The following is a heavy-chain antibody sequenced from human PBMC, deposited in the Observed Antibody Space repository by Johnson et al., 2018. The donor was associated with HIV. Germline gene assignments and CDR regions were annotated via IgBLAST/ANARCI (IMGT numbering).Heavy chain of an antibody. V-gene: IGHV3-66*01. J-gene: IGHJ3*02. D-gene: IGHD1-26*01. CDR1: GFTVRSNY. CDR2: IYGSNST. Sequence: VQLVESGGGLVQPGGSLRLSCAASGFTVRSNYMTWVRQAPGKGLEWVSVIYGSNSTYYADSVKGRFTISRDKSKNTLSLQMNSLRAEDTAVYYCAREGVVGVKDGLIWGQGTMVTVSS. CDR3: AREGVVGVKDGLI.